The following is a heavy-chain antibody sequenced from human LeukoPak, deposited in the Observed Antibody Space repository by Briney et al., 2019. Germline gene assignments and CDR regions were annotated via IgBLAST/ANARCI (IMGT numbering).Heavy chain of an antibody. D-gene: IGHD3-16*01. V-gene: IGHV3-49*04. J-gene: IGHJ4*02. Sequence: PGRSLTHTRTASGFTFGDYAMSWVRQAPGKGLEWVGFIRSKAYGGTTEYAASVKGRFTISRDDSKSIAYLQMNSLKTEDTAVYYCTRGGIYPDYFDYWGQGTLVTVSS. CDR2: IRSKAYGGTT. CDR3: TRGGIYPDYFDY. CDR1: GFTFGDYA.